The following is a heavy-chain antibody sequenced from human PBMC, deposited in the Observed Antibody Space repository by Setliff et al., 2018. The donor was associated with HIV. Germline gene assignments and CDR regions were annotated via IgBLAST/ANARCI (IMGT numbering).Heavy chain of an antibody. CDR2: IIPIFGTA. CDR1: GGSFKTYA. J-gene: IGHJ6*03. Sequence: SVKVSCKASGGSFKTYAINWVRQAPGQGLEWMGGIIPIFGTATYAQKFQGRVTITADESTNTAYMELRSLRSDDTAVYYCARAREVATINYYYNYLDVWGKGTTVTVSS. D-gene: IGHD5-12*01. CDR3: ARAREVATINYYYNYLDV. V-gene: IGHV1-69*13.